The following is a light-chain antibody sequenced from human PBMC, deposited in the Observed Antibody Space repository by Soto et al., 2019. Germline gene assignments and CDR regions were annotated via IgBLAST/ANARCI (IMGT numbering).Light chain of an antibody. CDR1: RSVSSN. CDR3: QQYNSWPRT. J-gene: IGKJ1*01. Sequence: EIVMTQSPATLSVSPGERATLSCRASRSVSSNLAWYQQKPGQAPRLLVYEASSRVADIPARFSGSGSGTEFTLTISSLQSEDFAAYYCQQYNSWPRTFGQGTKVEIK. CDR2: EAS. V-gene: IGKV3-15*01.